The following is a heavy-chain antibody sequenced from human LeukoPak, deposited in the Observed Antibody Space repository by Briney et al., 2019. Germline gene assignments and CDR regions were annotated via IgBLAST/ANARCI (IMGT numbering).Heavy chain of an antibody. V-gene: IGHV3-15*01. CDR1: GCTLSNAW. CDR3: TSTPGGGGSRCS. CDR2: IKSKADGGTT. J-gene: IGHJ3*01. Sequence: PGGSPRLSCAAPGCTLSNAWMNRVRQAPGKGLEWVGLIKSKADGGTTDYTAPVKGRFTISRDDSKNTLYLEMSSLKTEDTAVYYCTSTPGGGGSRCSWGRGIMVTVSS. D-gene: IGHD2-15*01.